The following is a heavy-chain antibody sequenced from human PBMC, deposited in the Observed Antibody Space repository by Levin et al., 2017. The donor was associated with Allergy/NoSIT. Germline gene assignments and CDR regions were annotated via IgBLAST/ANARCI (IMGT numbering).Heavy chain of an antibody. CDR1: GGSISSGDHY. CDR3: ARVVDYDILTPYYSPYYFDY. V-gene: IGHV4-30-4*01. Sequence: PSETLSLTCTVSGGSISSGDHYWSWIRQPPGTGLEWIGYIYYSGTTYYNPSLKGRLSMAIDTTRNQFSLRLNSVTAADTAVYYCARVVDYDILTPYYSPYYFDYWGQGPLVTVSS. CDR2: IYYSGTT. J-gene: IGHJ4*02. D-gene: IGHD3-9*01.